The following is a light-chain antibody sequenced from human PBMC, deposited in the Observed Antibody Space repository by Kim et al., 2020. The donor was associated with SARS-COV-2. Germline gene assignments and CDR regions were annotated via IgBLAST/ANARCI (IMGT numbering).Light chain of an antibody. J-gene: IGKJ5*01. Sequence: SLSPGERATLSCMASQSISSNLAWYQQKPGQAPRVLIYDASARATGIPARFSGSGSGTDFTLTISNVQSEDFAVYYCQQYAYWRAFGQGTRLEIK. V-gene: IGKV3-15*01. CDR3: QQYAYWRA. CDR2: DAS. CDR1: QSISSN.